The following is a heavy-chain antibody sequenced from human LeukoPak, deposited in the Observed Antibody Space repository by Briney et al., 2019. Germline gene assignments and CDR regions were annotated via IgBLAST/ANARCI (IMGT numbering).Heavy chain of an antibody. CDR1: RGSISGYY. J-gene: IGHJ5*02. CDR3: MRDGGSSNYWFDP. Sequence: SETLSLTCSVSRGSISGYYWSWIRQPPGKGLEWIGYIYYSGSTSYNPSLRSRVTISVDTSKNQFSLKLSSVTAADTAVYYCMRDGGSSNYWFDPWGQGTLVTVSS. D-gene: IGHD4-11*01. V-gene: IGHV4-59*12. CDR2: IYYSGST.